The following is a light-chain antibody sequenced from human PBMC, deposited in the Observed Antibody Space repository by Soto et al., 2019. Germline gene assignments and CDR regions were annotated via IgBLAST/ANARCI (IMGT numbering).Light chain of an antibody. CDR2: KAS. CDR1: QSINNW. Sequence: DIQMTQSPSTLSASAGDRVTITCRASQSINNWLAWYQQKPGKAPKLLIYKASSLESGVPSRFSGSGSGTHFTLTISSLQPDDFATYYCQQYNTYCTFGQGTKVDIK. J-gene: IGKJ1*01. CDR3: QQYNTYCT. V-gene: IGKV1-5*03.